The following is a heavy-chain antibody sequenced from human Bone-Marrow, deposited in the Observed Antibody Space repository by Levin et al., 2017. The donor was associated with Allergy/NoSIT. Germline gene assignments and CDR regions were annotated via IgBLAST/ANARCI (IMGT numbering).Heavy chain of an antibody. J-gene: IGHJ5*02. D-gene: IGHD6-6*01. CDR3: ARFDTTSSWFDP. CDR1: GFTFTSYT. Sequence: PGGSLRLSCATSGFTFTSYTLAWVRQTPGKGLEWVSFISGSLNYIYYADSVKGRFTMPRDNAKNSVYLQMDSLRAEDTATYYCARFDTTSSWFDPWGPGTLVIVSS. CDR2: ISGSLNYI. V-gene: IGHV3-21*06.